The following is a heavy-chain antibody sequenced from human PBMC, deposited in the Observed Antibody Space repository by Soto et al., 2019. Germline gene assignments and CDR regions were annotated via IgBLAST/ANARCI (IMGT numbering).Heavy chain of an antibody. V-gene: IGHV4-30-2*01. Sequence: SETLSLTCALSGGSVGSVGYTCSWIRQPPGGGLEWVGYIYHRGTFLYNPSLKTRLTVSLDMSRNQFSLTLRSMTAADTGVYYCARAQFRSGWGNYRNLLFDPWGPGTQVTVSS. J-gene: IGHJ5*02. CDR3: ARAQFRSGWGNYRNLLFDP. CDR1: GGSVGSVGYT. D-gene: IGHD3-16*02. CDR2: IYHRGTF.